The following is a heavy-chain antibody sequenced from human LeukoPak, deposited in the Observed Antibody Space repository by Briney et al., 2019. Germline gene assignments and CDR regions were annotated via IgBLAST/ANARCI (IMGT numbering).Heavy chain of an antibody. V-gene: IGHV1-69*04. CDR1: GGTFSSYA. CDR2: IIPILGIA. Sequence: SVKVSCKASGGTFSSYAISWVRQAPGQGLEWMGRIIPILGIANYAQKFQGRVTITADKSTSTAYMELSSLRSEDTAVYYCARAAQTAMVYNWFDHWGQGTLVTVSS. CDR3: ARAAQTAMVYNWFDH. D-gene: IGHD5-18*01. J-gene: IGHJ5*02.